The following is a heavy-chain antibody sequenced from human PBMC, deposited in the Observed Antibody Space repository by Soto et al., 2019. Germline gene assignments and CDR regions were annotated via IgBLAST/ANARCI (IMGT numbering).Heavy chain of an antibody. CDR2: IYHSGST. V-gene: IGHV4-30-2*01. CDR1: GGSISSGGYS. Sequence: SETLSLTCAVSGGSISSGGYSWSWIRQPPGKGLEWIGYIYHSGSTYYNPSLKSRVTISVDRSKNQFSLKLSSVTAADTAVYYFALCRGGYYYGMDVWGQGTTVTVSS. D-gene: IGHD3-10*02. J-gene: IGHJ6*02. CDR3: ALCRGGYYYGMDV.